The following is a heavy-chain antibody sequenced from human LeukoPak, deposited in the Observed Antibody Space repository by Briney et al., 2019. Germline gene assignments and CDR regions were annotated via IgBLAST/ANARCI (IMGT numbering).Heavy chain of an antibody. CDR2: IKSKSDGGTT. J-gene: IGHJ3*02. D-gene: IGHD2-15*01. Sequence: GGSLRLSCAASTFTFSNAWMSWVRQAPGKGLEWVGRIKSKSDGGTTDYAAPVKGRFTISRDDSKNKLYLQMNSLKAEDKAVYYCTTAPRGYCSGGSCSYAFDIWGQGTMVTVSS. CDR3: TTAPRGYCSGGSCSYAFDI. V-gene: IGHV3-15*01. CDR1: TFTFSNAW.